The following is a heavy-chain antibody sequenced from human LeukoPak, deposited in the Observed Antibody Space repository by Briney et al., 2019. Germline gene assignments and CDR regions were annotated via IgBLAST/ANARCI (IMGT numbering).Heavy chain of an antibody. D-gene: IGHD1/OR15-1a*01. CDR3: ARGRGAGVTKY. J-gene: IGHJ4*02. CDR1: GGPVSSGSYY. CDR2: IYYSGST. V-gene: IGHV4-61*01. Sequence: SETLSLTCTVSGGPVSSGSYYWSWIRQPPGKGLEWIGYIYYSGSTNYNPSLKSRVTISVDTSKNQFSLKLSSVTAADTAVYYCARGRGAGVTKYWGQGTLVTVSS.